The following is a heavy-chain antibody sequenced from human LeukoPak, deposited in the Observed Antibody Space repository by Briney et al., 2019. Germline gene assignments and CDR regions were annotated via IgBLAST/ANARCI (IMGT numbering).Heavy chain of an antibody. CDR1: GFTFSSYS. J-gene: IGHJ6*02. CDR2: ISRSSSYI. CDR3: ARDAAMGPGYGTDV. Sequence: GGSLRLSCVVSGFTFSSYSMNWVRQAPGKGLEWVSSISRSSSYIHYADSVKGRFTISRDNAKNSLYLQMNSLRDEDMAVYYCARDAAMGPGYGTDVWGQGTTVTVSS. D-gene: IGHD5-18*01. V-gene: IGHV3-21*01.